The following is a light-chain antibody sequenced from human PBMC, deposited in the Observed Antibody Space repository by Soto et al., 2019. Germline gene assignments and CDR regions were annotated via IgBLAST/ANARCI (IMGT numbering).Light chain of an antibody. Sequence: DIQMTQSPSSVSASVGDRVTITCRASQDITTWLAWYQQKPGKAPKLLIYAASSLQGGVPSRFSGSGSGTDFTLIISSLQPEDFATYYCQQANHFPPTFGPGTKVDVK. V-gene: IGKV1D-12*01. CDR1: QDITTW. J-gene: IGKJ3*01. CDR3: QQANHFPPT. CDR2: AAS.